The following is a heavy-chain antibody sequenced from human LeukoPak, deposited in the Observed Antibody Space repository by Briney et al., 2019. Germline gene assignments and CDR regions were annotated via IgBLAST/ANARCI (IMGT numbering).Heavy chain of an antibody. CDR1: GFTFSKAW. Sequence: GGSLRLACAASGFTFSKAWVSWVRQATGKGLEWLGRIKSNADGGTTDYAAPVQGRITISIDDSQNTLYLQLDSLKAEDTAVYYCSTYRWQYDSSGYDNWGQGTLVAVSS. V-gene: IGHV3-15*01. CDR3: STYRWQYDSSGYDN. J-gene: IGHJ4*02. CDR2: IKSNADGGTT. D-gene: IGHD3-22*01.